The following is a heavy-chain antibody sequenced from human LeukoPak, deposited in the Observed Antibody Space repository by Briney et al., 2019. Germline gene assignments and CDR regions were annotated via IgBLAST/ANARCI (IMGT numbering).Heavy chain of an antibody. CDR1: GFTVSSNY. CDR3: ARALYYYGSGSYHGAYGMDV. J-gene: IGHJ6*02. V-gene: IGHV3-66*01. CDR2: IYSGGST. D-gene: IGHD3-10*01. Sequence: PGGSLRLSCAASGFTVSSNYMSWVRQAPGKGLEWVSVIYSGGSTYYADSVKGRFTISRDNSKNTLYLQMNSLRAEDTAVYYCARALYYYGSGSYHGAYGMDVWGQGTTVTVSS.